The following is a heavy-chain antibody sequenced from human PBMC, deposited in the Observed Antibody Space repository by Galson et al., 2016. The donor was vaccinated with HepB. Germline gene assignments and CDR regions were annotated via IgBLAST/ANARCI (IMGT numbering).Heavy chain of an antibody. Sequence: SETLSLTCAVSGGSISSYYWSWIRQPPGKGLEWLGYINYSGYTTYKPSLKGRVTISVATSKNQSSLKLRSVTAADTAVYYCARRALRVGDAFDYWGQGALVTVSS. V-gene: IGHV4-59*08. D-gene: IGHD2-21*02. CDR2: INYSGYT. J-gene: IGHJ4*02. CDR3: ARRALRVGDAFDY. CDR1: GGSISSYY.